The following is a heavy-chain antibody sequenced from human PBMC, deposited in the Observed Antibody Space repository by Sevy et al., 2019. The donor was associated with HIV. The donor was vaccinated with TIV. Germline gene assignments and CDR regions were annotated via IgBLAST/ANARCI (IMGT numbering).Heavy chain of an antibody. CDR2: ISYDGSNK. Sequence: GGSLRLSCAASGFTFSSYAMHWVRQAPGKGLEWVAVISYDGSNKYYADSVKGRFTISRDNSKNTLYLQMNSLRAEDTALYYCARGTSGWRAIDYWGQGTLVTVSS. CDR1: GFTFSSYA. CDR3: ARGTSGWRAIDY. V-gene: IGHV3-30-3*01. J-gene: IGHJ4*02. D-gene: IGHD6-19*01.